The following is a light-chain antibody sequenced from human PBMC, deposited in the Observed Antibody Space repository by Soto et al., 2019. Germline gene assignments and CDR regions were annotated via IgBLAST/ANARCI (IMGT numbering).Light chain of an antibody. CDR2: DAS. CDR1: QSVSRY. CDR3: QQRSNWPLLT. V-gene: IGKV3-11*01. Sequence: EIVLTQSPATLSLSPGDRATLSCRARQSVSRYLAWYQQKPGQAPRLLIYDASNRATGIPARFSGSGSGTDFTLTISSLEPEDFAVYYCQQRSNWPLLTFGGGTKVEIK. J-gene: IGKJ4*01.